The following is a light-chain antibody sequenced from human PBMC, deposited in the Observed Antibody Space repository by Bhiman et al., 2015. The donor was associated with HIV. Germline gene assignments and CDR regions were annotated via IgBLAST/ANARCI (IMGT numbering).Light chain of an antibody. J-gene: IGLJ1*01. CDR2: TNN. V-gene: IGLV1-50*01. CDR3: GTWDTSLSAGGV. CDR1: SSNIGAGYD. Sequence: QSVLTQPPSVSGAPGQRVTISCTGSSSNIGAGYDVHWYQQLPGTAPKLLIYTNNNRPSGVPDRFSGSKSGTSATLGITGLQTGDEADYYCGTWDTSLSAGGVFGTGTKVTVL.